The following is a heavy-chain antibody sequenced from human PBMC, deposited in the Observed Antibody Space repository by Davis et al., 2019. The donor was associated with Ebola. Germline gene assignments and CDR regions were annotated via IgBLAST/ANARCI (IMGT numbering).Heavy chain of an antibody. V-gene: IGHV4-59*12. CDR2: IYYSGST. J-gene: IGHJ6*03. Sequence: PSETLSLTCTVSGGSISSYYWSWIRQPPGKGLEWIGYIYYSGSTNYNPSLKSRVTISVDTSKNQFSLKLSSVTAADTAVYYCARAAYGSGSYGPYYMDVWGKGTTVTVSS. CDR1: GGSISSYY. D-gene: IGHD3-10*01. CDR3: ARAAYGSGSYGPYYMDV.